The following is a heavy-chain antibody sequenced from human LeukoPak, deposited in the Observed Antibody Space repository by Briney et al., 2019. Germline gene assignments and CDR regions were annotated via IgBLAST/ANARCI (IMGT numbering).Heavy chain of an antibody. Sequence: PGGSLRLSCAASGFTFSSYSMNWVRQAPGKGLEWLSYISTSSSTIYYADSVKGRFTISRDNAKNSLYLQMNYLRAEDTAVYYCARDQYGSGDGYYMDVWGKGTTVTISS. J-gene: IGHJ6*03. V-gene: IGHV3-48*01. CDR1: GFTFSSYS. CDR3: ARDQYGSGDGYYMDV. D-gene: IGHD3-10*01. CDR2: ISTSSSTI.